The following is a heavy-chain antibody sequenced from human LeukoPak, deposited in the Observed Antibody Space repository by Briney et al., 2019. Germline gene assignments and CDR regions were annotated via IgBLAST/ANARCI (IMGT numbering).Heavy chain of an antibody. V-gene: IGHV1-46*01. J-gene: IGHJ4*02. CDR2: INPSGGST. Sequence: ASVKVSCKSSGYTFTSYHMHWARQAPGQGLEWMGIINPSGGSTSYAQKFQGRVTMTRDMSTSTVYMELSSLRSEDTAVYYCASYLSGWPMKYWGQGTLVTVSS. D-gene: IGHD6-19*01. CDR1: GYTFTSYH. CDR3: ASYLSGWPMKY.